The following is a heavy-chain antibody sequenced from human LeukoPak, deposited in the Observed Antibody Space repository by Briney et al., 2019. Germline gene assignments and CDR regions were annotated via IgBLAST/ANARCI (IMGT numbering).Heavy chain of an antibody. V-gene: IGHV4-4*07. Sequence: PSETLSLTCTVSGASINSYYWSWIRQPAGKGLEWIGRIFSSGNTIYNPSLQSRVTMSVDTSKNQFSLRLNSVTAADTAVYYCARSPHRLIGHWFDPWGQGTLVTVSS. CDR1: GASINSYY. D-gene: IGHD3-16*01. J-gene: IGHJ5*02. CDR3: ARSPHRLIGHWFDP. CDR2: IFSSGNT.